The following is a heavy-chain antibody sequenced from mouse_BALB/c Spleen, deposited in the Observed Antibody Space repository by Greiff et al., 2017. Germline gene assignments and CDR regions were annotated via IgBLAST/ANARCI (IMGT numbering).Heavy chain of an antibody. CDR1: GFTFSSYG. CDR3: ARPPSTMITTFAY. CDR2: ISSGGSYT. Sequence: DVQLVESGGDLVKPGGSLKLSCAASGFTFSSYGMSWVRQTPDKRLEWVATISSGGSYTYYPDSVKGRFTISRDNAKNTLYLQMSSLKSEDTAMYYCARPPSTMITTFAYWGQGTLVTVSA. J-gene: IGHJ3*01. V-gene: IGHV5-6*01. D-gene: IGHD2-4*01.